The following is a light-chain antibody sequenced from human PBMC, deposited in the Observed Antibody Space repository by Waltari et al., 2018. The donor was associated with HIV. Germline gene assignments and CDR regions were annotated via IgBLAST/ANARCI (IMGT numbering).Light chain of an antibody. CDR2: DAS. CDR3: QQYDNLLPIT. CDR1: QDISNY. V-gene: IGKV1-33*01. Sequence: DLKITHSPSSLSASVGDRVTITCQASQDISNYLNWYQQKPGQAPKLLIYDASNLETGVPSRFSGSGSGTDFTFTISSLQPEDIATYYCQQYDNLLPITFGPGTKVDIK. J-gene: IGKJ3*01.